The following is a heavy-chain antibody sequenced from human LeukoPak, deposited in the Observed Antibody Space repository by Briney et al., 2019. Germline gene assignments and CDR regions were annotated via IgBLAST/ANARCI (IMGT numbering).Heavy chain of an antibody. CDR1: GVSITSNY. CDR3: ARSSGHSYGDFDY. Sequence: SETLSLTCRVSGVSITSNYWSWMRQPPGKGLEWLGYTHHSGATSYNPSLKSRSTMSLDTSNNQFSLKLSSVTAADTAVYYCARSSGHSYGDFDYWGQGNLVTVSS. J-gene: IGHJ4*02. CDR2: THHSGAT. D-gene: IGHD5-18*01. V-gene: IGHV4-59*01.